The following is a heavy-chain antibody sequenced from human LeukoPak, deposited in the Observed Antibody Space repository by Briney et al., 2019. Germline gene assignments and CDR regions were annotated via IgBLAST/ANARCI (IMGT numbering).Heavy chain of an antibody. V-gene: IGHV3-23*01. CDR2: ISDGGDST. D-gene: IGHD3-3*01. CDR1: GFPFSSYG. CDR3: AKFGLPYDFWSGYFYY. Sequence: PGGSLRLSCAASGFPFSSYGMSWVRQAPGKGLEWVSTISDGGDSTDCVDSVKGRFTISRDNSRKSLYLQMTSLTAEDTAVYYCAKFGLPYDFWSGYFYYWGQGTLVTVSS. J-gene: IGHJ4*02.